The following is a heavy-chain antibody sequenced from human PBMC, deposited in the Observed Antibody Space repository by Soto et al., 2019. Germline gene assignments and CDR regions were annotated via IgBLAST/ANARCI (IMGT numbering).Heavy chain of an antibody. D-gene: IGHD2-15*01. V-gene: IGHV4-39*01. Sequence: PSETLSLTCPVSGDSIGSPSYHWGCIRQPPGKGPEWIGSTYYSGTTYYKPSLQSRVTISVDISKNQFSLTIYFVTAGDTAVYYCAIQIGRGWLAPWGQGTLVTVSS. J-gene: IGHJ5*02. CDR3: AIQIGRGWLAP. CDR1: GDSIGSPSYH. CDR2: TYYSGTT.